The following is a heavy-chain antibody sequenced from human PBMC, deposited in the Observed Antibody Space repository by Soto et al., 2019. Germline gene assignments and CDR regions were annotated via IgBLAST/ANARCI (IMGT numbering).Heavy chain of an antibody. CDR3: ARVVSWDYYFDY. V-gene: IGHV3-23*01. CDR2: FRESGGTT. Sequence: HPGGSLRLSCAASGFTFSSSAMSWVRQAPGKGLEWVSTFRESGGTTHYADSVKGRFTISRDNSKNTLYVQMNSLRAEDTAVYYCARVVSWDYYFDYWGQGTLVTVSS. D-gene: IGHD6-13*01. J-gene: IGHJ4*02. CDR1: GFTFSSSA.